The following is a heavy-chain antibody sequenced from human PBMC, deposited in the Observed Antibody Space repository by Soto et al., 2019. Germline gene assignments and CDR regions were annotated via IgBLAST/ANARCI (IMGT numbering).Heavy chain of an antibody. D-gene: IGHD6-6*01. CDR3: ARDGSSPRYYYYYYYMDV. CDR1: GFTVSSNY. Sequence: GGSLRLSCAASGFTVSSNYMSWVRQAPGKGLEWVSVIYSGGSTYYADSVKGRFTISRDNSKNTLYLQMNSLRAEDTAVYYCARDGSSPRYYYYYYYMDVWGKGTTVTVSS. V-gene: IGHV3-66*01. J-gene: IGHJ6*03. CDR2: IYSGGST.